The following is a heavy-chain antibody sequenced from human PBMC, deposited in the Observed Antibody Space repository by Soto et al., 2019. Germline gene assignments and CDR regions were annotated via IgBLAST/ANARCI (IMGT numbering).Heavy chain of an antibody. D-gene: IGHD2-8*02. J-gene: IGHJ6*02. CDR3: ASHFTGVLVLGTSPPGGDNYGWDV. CDR2: NIPILDIP. CDR1: GGTFSRYT. V-gene: IGHV1-69*02. Sequence: QVQLVQSGAEVKKPGSSVKVSCKASGGTFSRYTFTWVRQAPGQGLEWMGRNIPILDIPNYAQNFQGRVTITADKSTRTASMELSSLTSDDTAVYYCASHFTGVLVLGTSPPGGDNYGWDVWGQGTTVTVSS.